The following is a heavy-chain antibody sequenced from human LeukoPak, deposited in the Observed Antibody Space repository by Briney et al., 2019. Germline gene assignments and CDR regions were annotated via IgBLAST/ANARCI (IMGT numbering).Heavy chain of an antibody. CDR2: IYPSGTT. CDR3: ADDYGD. Sequence: PSETLSLTCSVSGGSVSSYYWSWIRQPAGKGLEWIGRIYPSGTTHYNPSLKSRVTMSVDRSKNQFSLKLTSVTAADTAVYYCADDYGDWGQGTLVTVSS. CDR1: GGSVSSYY. D-gene: IGHD4-17*01. J-gene: IGHJ4*02. V-gene: IGHV4-4*07.